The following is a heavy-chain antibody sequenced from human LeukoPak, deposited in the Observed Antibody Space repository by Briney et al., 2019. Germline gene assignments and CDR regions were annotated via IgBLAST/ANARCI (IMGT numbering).Heavy chain of an antibody. D-gene: IGHD4-23*01. CDR3: ARNYGGTSKYFDY. CDR2: ISPNSGGT. Sequence: ASVKVSCKASGYSFNDYYIHWVRQAPGQGLEWMGWISPNSGGTNYAQNFQGRDTMTRDTSITTAYMELSGLTSDDTALYYCARNYGGTSKYFDYWGQGTLVTVSS. J-gene: IGHJ4*02. CDR1: GYSFNDYY. V-gene: IGHV1-2*02.